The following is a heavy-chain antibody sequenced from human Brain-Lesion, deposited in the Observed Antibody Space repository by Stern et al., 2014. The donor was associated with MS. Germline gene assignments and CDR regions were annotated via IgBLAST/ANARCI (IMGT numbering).Heavy chain of an antibody. V-gene: IGHV4-61*02. CDR3: ARGRVVPGFQYYATDV. D-gene: IGHD2-2*01. Sequence: QVQLVQSGPGLVKPSQTLSLSCTVSGGSISSGGYYWSWIRQPAGKGLEWIGRIFNSGSPRYTPSPKGRVTISIDPSKNQFSLRLNPMTAADTAVYYCARGRVVPGFQYYATDVWGQGTTVIVSS. CDR2: IFNSGSP. CDR1: GGSISSGGYY. J-gene: IGHJ6*02.